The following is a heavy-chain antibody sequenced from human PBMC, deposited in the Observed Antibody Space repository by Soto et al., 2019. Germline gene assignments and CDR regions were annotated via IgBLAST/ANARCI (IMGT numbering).Heavy chain of an antibody. J-gene: IGHJ4*02. CDR1: GFTFSSYA. CDR2: ISGSGGST. Sequence: GGSLRLSCAASGFTFSSYAMSWARQAPGKGLEWVSAISGSGGSTYYADSVKGRFTISRDNSKNTLYLQMNSLRAEDTAVYYCATLRFLEWLLDDYWGQGTLVTVSS. V-gene: IGHV3-23*01. CDR3: ATLRFLEWLLDDY. D-gene: IGHD3-3*01.